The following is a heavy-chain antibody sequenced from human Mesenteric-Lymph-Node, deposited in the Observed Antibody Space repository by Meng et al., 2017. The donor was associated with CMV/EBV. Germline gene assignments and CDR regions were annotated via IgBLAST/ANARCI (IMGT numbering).Heavy chain of an antibody. D-gene: IGHD2-15*01. V-gene: IGHV3-21*01. CDR3: ARDEDSGGDAFDI. Sequence: GESLKISCAASGFTFSSYSMNWVRQAPGKGLEWVSSISSSSSYIYYADSVKGRFTISRDNAKNSLYLQMNSLRAEDTAVYYCARDEDSGGDAFDIWGQGTMVTVSS. CDR1: GFTFSSYS. J-gene: IGHJ3*02. CDR2: ISSSSSYI.